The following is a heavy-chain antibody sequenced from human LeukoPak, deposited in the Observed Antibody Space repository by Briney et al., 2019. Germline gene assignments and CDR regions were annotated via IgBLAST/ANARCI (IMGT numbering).Heavy chain of an antibody. CDR1: GGSISSSGYY. CDR3: ARDVSSSGSYFDY. CDR2: MYYSGST. V-gene: IGHV4-39*07. D-gene: IGHD6-19*01. J-gene: IGHJ4*02. Sequence: SETLSLTCTVSGGSISSSGYYWGWIRQPPGEGLEWIGGMYYSGSTHYNPSLKSRVTISLDTSKNQFSLKLSSVTAADTAVYYCARDVSSSGSYFDYWGQGTLVTVSS.